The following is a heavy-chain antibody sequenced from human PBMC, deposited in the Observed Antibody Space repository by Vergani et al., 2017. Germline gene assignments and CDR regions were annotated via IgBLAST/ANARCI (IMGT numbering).Heavy chain of an antibody. Sequence: QVQLVQSGAEVKKPGASVKVSCKASGYTFTSYYMHWVRQAPGQGFEWMGGIIPIFGTANYAQKFQGRVTITADESTSTAYMELSSLRSEDTAVYYCARSYCSSTSCSPHTTDYFDYWGQGTLVTVSS. V-gene: IGHV1-69*01. J-gene: IGHJ4*02. CDR3: ARSYCSSTSCSPHTTDYFDY. CDR2: IIPIFGTA. D-gene: IGHD2-2*01. CDR1: GYTFTSYY.